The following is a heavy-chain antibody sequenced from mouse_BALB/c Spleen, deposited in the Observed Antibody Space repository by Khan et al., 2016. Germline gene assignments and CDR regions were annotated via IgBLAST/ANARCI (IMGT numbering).Heavy chain of an antibody. J-gene: IGHJ4*01. Sequence: QVQLKESGPGLVAPLQSLSITCTVSGFSLTGYGVNWARQPPGKGLEWPGMIWGDGSTDYNSALKSRLSHSKDNSKSQVFLKMNSLQTDDTARYYCGRVWGDYWEQGTSVTVSS. CDR2: IWGDGST. CDR3: GRVWGDY. V-gene: IGHV2-6-7*01. CDR1: GFSLTGYG. D-gene: IGHD1-1*02.